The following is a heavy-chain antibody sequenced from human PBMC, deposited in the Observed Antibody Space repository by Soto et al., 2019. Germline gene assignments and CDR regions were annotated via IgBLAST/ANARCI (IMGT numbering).Heavy chain of an antibody. D-gene: IGHD3-22*01. V-gene: IGHV1-69*06. CDR3: ASATMNGAFDI. Sequence: ASVKVSCKASGGTFSSYAISWVRQAPGQGLEWMGGIIPIFGTANYAQKFQGRVTITADKSTSTAYMELSSLRSEDTAVYYCASATMNGAFDIWGQGTMVTVSS. CDR2: IIPIFGTA. J-gene: IGHJ3*02. CDR1: GGTFSSYA.